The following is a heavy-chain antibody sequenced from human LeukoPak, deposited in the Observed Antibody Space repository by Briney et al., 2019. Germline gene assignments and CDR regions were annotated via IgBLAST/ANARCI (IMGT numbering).Heavy chain of an antibody. J-gene: IGHJ4*02. CDR2: INWDGGST. V-gene: IGHV3-43D*04. Sequence: GGSLRLSCAASGFTFDDYAMHWVRQAPGKGLEWVSLINWDGGSTYYADSVKGRFTISRDNSKNSLYLQMNSLRAEDTAVYYCASGDYYGSGSYPYYFDYWGQGTLVTVSS. D-gene: IGHD3-10*01. CDR3: ASGDYYGSGSYPYYFDY. CDR1: GFTFDDYA.